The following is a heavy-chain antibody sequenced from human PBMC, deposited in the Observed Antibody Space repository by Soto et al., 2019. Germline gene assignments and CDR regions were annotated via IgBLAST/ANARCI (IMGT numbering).Heavy chain of an antibody. CDR3: ERGLEWSWSIEP. J-gene: IGHJ5*02. D-gene: IGHD3-3*01. CDR1: GYTFTSYD. V-gene: IGHV1-8*01. Sequence: QVQLVQSGAEVKKPGASVKVSCKASGYTFTSYDINWVRQATGQGLEWMGWMNPNSGNTGYAQKFQGRVTMTRNTSISTTHVELRSPISEDPAVYSCERGLEWSWSIEPRGQGTLVTVSS. CDR2: MNPNSGNT.